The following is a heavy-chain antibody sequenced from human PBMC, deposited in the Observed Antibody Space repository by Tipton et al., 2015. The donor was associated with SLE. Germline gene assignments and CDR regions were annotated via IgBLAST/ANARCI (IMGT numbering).Heavy chain of an antibody. Sequence: GSLRLSCAASGFTFSDYYMSWIRQAPGKGLEWVSYISSSSSYTNYADSVKGRFTISRDNAKNSLYLQMNSLRAEDTAVYYCATVVYGSGSCFDYWGQGTLVTVSS. CDR1: GFTFSDYY. CDR3: ATVVYGSGSCFDY. CDR2: ISSSSSYT. J-gene: IGHJ4*02. D-gene: IGHD3-10*01. V-gene: IGHV3-11*03.